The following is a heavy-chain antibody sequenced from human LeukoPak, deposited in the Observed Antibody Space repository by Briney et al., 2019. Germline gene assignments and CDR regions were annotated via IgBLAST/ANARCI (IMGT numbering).Heavy chain of an antibody. J-gene: IGHJ3*02. D-gene: IGHD4-23*01. CDR3: AKASDYGGNSGASFDAFDI. CDR2: ISYDGSNK. CDR1: GFTFSSYG. Sequence: GRSLRLSCAASGFTFSSYGMHRVRQAPGKGLEWVAVISYDGSNKYYADSVKGRFTISRDNSKNTLYLQMNSLRAEDTAVYYCAKASDYGGNSGASFDAFDIWGQGTMVTVSS. V-gene: IGHV3-30*18.